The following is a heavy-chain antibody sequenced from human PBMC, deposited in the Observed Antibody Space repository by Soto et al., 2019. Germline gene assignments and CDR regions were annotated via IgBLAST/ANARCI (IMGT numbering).Heavy chain of an antibody. Sequence: QVQLVQSGAEVKKPGASVKVSCKASGYTFTSYGISWVRQAPGQGLEWMGWISAYNGNTNYAQKLQGRFTMPTDTSTSTAYMELRSLRSDDTAVYYCASSLLVGYGLEGESDWGQGTLVTVSS. CDR2: ISAYNGNT. V-gene: IGHV1-18*01. CDR1: GYTFTSYG. J-gene: IGHJ4*02. D-gene: IGHD5-18*01. CDR3: ASSLLVGYGLEGESD.